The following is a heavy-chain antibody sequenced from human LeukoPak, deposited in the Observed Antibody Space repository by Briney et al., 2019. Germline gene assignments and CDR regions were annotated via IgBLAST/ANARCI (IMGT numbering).Heavy chain of an antibody. CDR3: ARAGYYYDSSGYRPRFDY. J-gene: IGHJ4*02. V-gene: IGHV4-31*03. CDR2: IYYSGST. CDR1: GGSISSGGYY. D-gene: IGHD3-22*01. Sequence: PSQTLSLTCTVSGGSISSGGYYWSWIRQHPGKGLEWIGYIYYSGSTYYNPSLKSRVTISVDTSKNQFSLKLSSVTAADTALYYSARAGYYYDSSGYRPRFDYWGQGTLVTVSS.